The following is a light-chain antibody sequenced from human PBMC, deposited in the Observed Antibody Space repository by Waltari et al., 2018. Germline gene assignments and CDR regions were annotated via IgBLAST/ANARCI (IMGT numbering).Light chain of an antibody. V-gene: IGLV3-10*01. CDR3: YSSDSTGLRV. Sequence: YELTQPPSVSVSPGQTAGITCSGHELPRKYAYWFQQKSGQAPRLVIYEDTNRPSGIPERFSGSSSGTVATLTITGAQVDDEADYYCYSSDSTGLRVFGGGTTVVVL. CDR2: EDT. CDR1: ELPRKY. J-gene: IGLJ1*01.